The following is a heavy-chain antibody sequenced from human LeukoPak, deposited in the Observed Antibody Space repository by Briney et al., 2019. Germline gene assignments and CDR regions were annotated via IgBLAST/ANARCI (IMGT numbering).Heavy chain of an antibody. V-gene: IGHV4-39*01. CDR2: MYYSGTT. J-gene: IGHJ4*02. CDR3: ARQGVVGATGFDF. CDR1: GGSISEISYY. D-gene: IGHD1-26*01. Sequence: PSETLSLTCSVSGGSISEISYYWGWIRQPPGKGLEWIGNMYYSGTTYNNPSLESRVVISVDTSRNQFSLKLTSVTATDTAVYYCARQGVVGATGFDFWGQGILVTVSS.